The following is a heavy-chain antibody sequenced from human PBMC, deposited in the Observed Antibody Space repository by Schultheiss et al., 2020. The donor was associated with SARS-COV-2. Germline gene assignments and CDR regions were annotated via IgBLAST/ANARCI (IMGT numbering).Heavy chain of an antibody. D-gene: IGHD2-2*01. CDR1: GGTFSSYA. Sequence: ASVKVSCKASGGTFSSYAISWVRQAPGQGLEWMGWINPNSGGTNYAQKFQGWVTMTRDTSTSTAYMELSSLRSEDTAVYYCARGGRIVVVPAANHAWFDPWGQGALVTVSS. CDR2: INPNSGGT. V-gene: IGHV1-2*04. J-gene: IGHJ5*02. CDR3: ARGGRIVVVPAANHAWFDP.